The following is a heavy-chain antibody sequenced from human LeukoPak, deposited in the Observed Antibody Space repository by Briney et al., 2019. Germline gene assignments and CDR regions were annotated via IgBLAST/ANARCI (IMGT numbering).Heavy chain of an antibody. J-gene: IGHJ4*02. CDR1: GGSFSGYY. D-gene: IGHD3-22*01. CDR3: ARGDSSGYYFRRFHYFDY. CDR2: IYYSGST. Sequence: SETLSLTCAVYGGSFSGYYWSWIRQPPGKGLEWIGYIYYSGSTNYNPSLKSRVTISVDTSKNQFSLKLSSVTAADTAVYYCARGDSSGYYFRRFHYFDYWGQGTLVTVSS. V-gene: IGHV4-59*01.